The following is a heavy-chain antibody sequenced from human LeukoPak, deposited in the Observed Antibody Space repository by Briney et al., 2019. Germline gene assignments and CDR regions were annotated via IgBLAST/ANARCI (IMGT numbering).Heavy chain of an antibody. Sequence: SQTLSLTCTVSGGSISSGGYYWSWIRQPPGKGLEWIGYIYYSGSTYYNPSLKSRVTISVDTSKNQFSLKLSSVTAADTAVYYCARGYCSGGSCYRSNYYYGMDVWGQGTTVTVSS. CDR3: ARGYCSGGSCYRSNYYYGMDV. J-gene: IGHJ6*02. D-gene: IGHD2-15*01. CDR1: GGSISSGGYY. V-gene: IGHV4-30-4*01. CDR2: IYYSGST.